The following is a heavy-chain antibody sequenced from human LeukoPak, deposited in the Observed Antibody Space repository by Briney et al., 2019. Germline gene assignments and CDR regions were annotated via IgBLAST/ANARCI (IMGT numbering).Heavy chain of an antibody. CDR3: ARWRGAAAVTQGFDY. V-gene: IGHV4-34*01. J-gene: IGHJ4*02. Sequence: SETLSLTCAVYGGSVSGYYWSWIRQPPGKGLEWIGEINHSGSTNYNPSLKSRVTISVDTSKNLFSLKLSSVTAADTAVYYCARWRGAAAVTQGFDYWGQGTLVTVSS. D-gene: IGHD6-13*01. CDR2: INHSGST. CDR1: GGSVSGYY.